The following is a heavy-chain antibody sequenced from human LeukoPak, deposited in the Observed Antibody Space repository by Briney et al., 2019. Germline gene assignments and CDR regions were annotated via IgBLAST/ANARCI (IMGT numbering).Heavy chain of an antibody. D-gene: IGHD3-10*01. J-gene: IGHJ6*02. V-gene: IGHV4-30-2*01. CDR2: IYHSGST. CDR1: GGSISSGGYS. Sequence: SETLSLTCAVSGGSISSGGYSWSWIRQPPGKGLEWIGYIYHSGSTYYNPSLKSRVTISVDRSKNQFSLKLSSVTAADTAVYYCARVYGSGSYSPYGMDVWGQGTTVTVSS. CDR3: ARVYGSGSYSPYGMDV.